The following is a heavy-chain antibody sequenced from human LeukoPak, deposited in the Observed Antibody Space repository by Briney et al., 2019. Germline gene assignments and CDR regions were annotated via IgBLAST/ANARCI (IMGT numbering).Heavy chain of an antibody. J-gene: IGHJ6*04. CDR3: ARGGRRISDYGMDV. CDR1: GGSISSGGYS. Sequence: PSEALSLTCAVSGGSISSGGYSWSWIRQPPGKGLEWIGYIYHSGSTYYNPSLKSRVTISADRSKNQFSLKLSSVTAADTAVYYCARGGRRISDYGMDVWGKGTTVTVSS. V-gene: IGHV4-30-2*01. D-gene: IGHD1-26*01. CDR2: IYHSGST.